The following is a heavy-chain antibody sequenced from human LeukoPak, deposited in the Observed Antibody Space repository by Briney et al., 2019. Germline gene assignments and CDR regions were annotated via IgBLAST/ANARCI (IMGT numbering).Heavy chain of an antibody. CDR2: IYHSGST. D-gene: IGHD1-26*01. V-gene: IGHV4-30-2*01. CDR3: ARASQWELLRFRWFDP. CDR1: GGSISSDGYS. J-gene: IGHJ5*02. Sequence: SETLSLTCAVSGGSISSDGYSWSWIRQPPGKGLEWIGYIYHSGSTYYNPSLKSRVTISVDRSKNQFSLKLSSVTAADTAVYYCARASQWELLRFRWFDPWGQGTLVTVSS.